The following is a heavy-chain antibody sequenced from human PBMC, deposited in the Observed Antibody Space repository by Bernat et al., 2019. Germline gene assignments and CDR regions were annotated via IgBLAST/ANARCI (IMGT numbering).Heavy chain of an antibody. D-gene: IGHD7-27*01. CDR2: ISAYNGDA. Sequence: QVQLVQSGAEVKKPGASVKVSCKASGYSFTSYSINWVRQAPGQGLEWMGGISAYNGDANYVLKFQDRVTMTTDTSTSTAYMELRGLTSDDTAVYYCARGKPGDYWGQGTLVTVSS. CDR3: ARGKPGDY. J-gene: IGHJ4*02. V-gene: IGHV1-18*01. CDR1: GYSFTSYS.